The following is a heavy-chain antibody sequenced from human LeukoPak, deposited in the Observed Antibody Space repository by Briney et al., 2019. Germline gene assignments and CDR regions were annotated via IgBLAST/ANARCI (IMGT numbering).Heavy chain of an antibody. CDR3: AKCGNSGCHLIDY. J-gene: IGHJ4*02. CDR2: LYSGGTT. Sequence: GGSLRLSCAASGFTVSSNYMIWVRQAPGKGLEWVSVLYSGGTTYYADSVKGRFTISRDNSKNTLYLQMNSLRAEDTAVYYCAKCGNSGCHLIDYWGQGTLVTVSS. V-gene: IGHV3-66*01. CDR1: GFTVSSNY. D-gene: IGHD5-12*01.